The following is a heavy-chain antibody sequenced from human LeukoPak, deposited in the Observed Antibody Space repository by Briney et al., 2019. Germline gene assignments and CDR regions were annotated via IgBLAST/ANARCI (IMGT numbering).Heavy chain of an antibody. J-gene: IGHJ4*02. CDR2: ISGSGGST. Sequence: GGSLRLSCAASGFTFSSYAMSWVRQAPGKGLEWVSAISGSGGSTYYADSVKGWFTISRDNSKNTLYLQMNSLRAEDTAVYYCAKDFEGIRVALPYFDYWGQGTLVTVSS. CDR1: GFTFSSYA. V-gene: IGHV3-23*01. CDR3: AKDFEGIRVALPYFDY. D-gene: IGHD3-3*01.